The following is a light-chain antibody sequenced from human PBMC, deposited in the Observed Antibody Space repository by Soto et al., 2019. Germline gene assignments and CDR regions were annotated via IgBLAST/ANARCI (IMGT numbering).Light chain of an antibody. J-gene: IGKJ5*01. V-gene: IGKV3-15*01. CDR1: QNVDSK. Sequence: EIEMTQSPATLSVSPGERVTLSCRASQNVDSKLVWYQQKPGQAPRLLIYGAYTRATGIPARFSGSGSGTEFTLTISSLQSEDAAVYYCQQYNKWPPLTFGQGTRLEIK. CDR3: QQYNKWPPLT. CDR2: GAY.